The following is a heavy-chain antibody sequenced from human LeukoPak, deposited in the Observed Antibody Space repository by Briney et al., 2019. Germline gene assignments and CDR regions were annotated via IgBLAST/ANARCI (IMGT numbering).Heavy chain of an antibody. CDR3: ARGGIFSGYEYSSFDY. Sequence: PSETLSLTRTVSGDSISRYYWSWIRQPPGKGLEWIAYIYYDGSTNYSPSLKSRVTISIDTSDNQFSLKLSSVTAADTAVYYCARGGIFSGYEYSSFDYWGQGTRVTVSS. CDR1: GDSISRYY. D-gene: IGHD5-12*01. J-gene: IGHJ4*02. V-gene: IGHV4-59*01. CDR2: IYYDGST.